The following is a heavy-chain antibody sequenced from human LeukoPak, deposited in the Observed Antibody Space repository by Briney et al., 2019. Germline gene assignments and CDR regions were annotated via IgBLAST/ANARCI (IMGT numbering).Heavy chain of an antibody. J-gene: IGHJ4*02. D-gene: IGHD6-19*01. CDR2: IYYGGST. V-gene: IGHV4-59*08. Sequence: SETLSPTCTVSGGSISGYYWSWIRQPPGKGLEWIGYIYYGGSTNYNPSLKSRVTISVDTSKRQFSLKLNSVTAADTAVYYCARLSYSSGWAHFDYWGRGTLVTVSS. CDR1: GGSISGYY. CDR3: ARLSYSSGWAHFDY.